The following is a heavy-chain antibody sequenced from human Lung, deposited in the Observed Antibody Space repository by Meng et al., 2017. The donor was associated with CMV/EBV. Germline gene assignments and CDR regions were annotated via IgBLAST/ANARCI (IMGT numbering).Heavy chain of an antibody. CDR3: ARGRVRTDY. V-gene: IGHV3-7*01. J-gene: IGHJ4*01. D-gene: IGHD4-11*01. CDR1: GFTFSNYW. CDR2: INPDGSDK. Sequence: GGSLRLSCAASGFTFSNYWMTWVRQAPGKGLEWVANINPDGSDKYYVDSVKGRFTISRDNAKNSLYLQMISLRAEDTAVYYCARGRVRTDYWGHGTLVTVSS.